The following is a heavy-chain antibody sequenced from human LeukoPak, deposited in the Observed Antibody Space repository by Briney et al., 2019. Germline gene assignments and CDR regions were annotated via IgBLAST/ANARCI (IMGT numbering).Heavy chain of an antibody. CDR3: ARVQGGGYRTADY. V-gene: IGHV3-30*04. CDR1: GFTFSNHI. D-gene: IGHD6-19*01. J-gene: IGHJ4*02. Sequence: GGSLRLSCAASGFTFSNHIMHWVRQAPGKGLDWVAVILENGSNQYYADSVKGRFTISRDNSKNTLFLQMNSLRGEDTAMYYCARVQGGGYRTADYWGQGTLVTVSS. CDR2: ILENGSNQ.